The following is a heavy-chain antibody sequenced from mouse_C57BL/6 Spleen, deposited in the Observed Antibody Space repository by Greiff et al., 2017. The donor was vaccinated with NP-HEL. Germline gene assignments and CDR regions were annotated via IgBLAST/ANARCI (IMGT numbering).Heavy chain of an antibody. CDR2: IHPNSGIT. J-gene: IGHJ2*01. Sequence: QVQLQQPGAELVKPGASVKLSCKASGYTFTSYWMHWVKQRPGQGLEWIGMIHPNSGITNYNEKFKSKATLTVDKSSSTAYMQLSSLTSEDSAVYYCARGITTVAPFDYWGQGTTLTVSS. V-gene: IGHV1-64*01. CDR3: ARGITTVAPFDY. CDR1: GYTFTSYW. D-gene: IGHD1-1*01.